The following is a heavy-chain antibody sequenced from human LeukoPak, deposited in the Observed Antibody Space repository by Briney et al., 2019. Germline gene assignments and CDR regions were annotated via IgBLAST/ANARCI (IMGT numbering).Heavy chain of an antibody. V-gene: IGHV4-30-2*01. CDR2: IYHSGST. CDR1: GGSISSGSYY. J-gene: IGHJ4*02. Sequence: SETLSLTCTVSGGSISSGSYYWSWIRQPPGKGLEWIGYIYHSGSTYYNPSLKSRVTISVDRSKNQFSLKLSSVTAADTAVYYCARGVHCSSTSCYWYFDYWGQGTLVTVSS. CDR3: ARGVHCSSTSCYWYFDY. D-gene: IGHD2-2*01.